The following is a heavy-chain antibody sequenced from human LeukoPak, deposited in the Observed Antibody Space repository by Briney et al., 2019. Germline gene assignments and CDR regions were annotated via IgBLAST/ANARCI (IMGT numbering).Heavy chain of an antibody. Sequence: PSETLSLTCTVSGGSISSHYWSWIRQPPGKGLGWIGYIYYSGSTNYNPSLKSRVTISVDTSKNQFSLKLSSVTAADTAVYYCARRLGSGAFDIWGQGTMVTVSS. CDR3: ARRLGSGAFDI. CDR2: IYYSGST. CDR1: GGSISSHY. V-gene: IGHV4-59*08. J-gene: IGHJ3*02. D-gene: IGHD7-27*01.